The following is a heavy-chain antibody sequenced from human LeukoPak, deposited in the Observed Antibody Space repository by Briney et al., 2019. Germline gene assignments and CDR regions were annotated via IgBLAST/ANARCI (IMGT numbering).Heavy chain of an antibody. CDR1: GFTFSSYG. Sequence: GGSLRLSCAASGFTFSSYGMSWVRQAPGKGLEWVSAISGSGGSTYYADSVKGRFTISRDNSKNTLYLQMNSLGAEDTAVYYCAADLGGPYDYWGQGTLVTVSS. CDR2: ISGSGGST. CDR3: AADLGGPYDY. V-gene: IGHV3-23*01. J-gene: IGHJ4*02. D-gene: IGHD3-16*01.